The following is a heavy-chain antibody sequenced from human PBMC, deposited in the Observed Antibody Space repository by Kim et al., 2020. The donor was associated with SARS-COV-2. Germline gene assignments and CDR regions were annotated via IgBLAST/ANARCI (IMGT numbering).Heavy chain of an antibody. D-gene: IGHD3-10*01. V-gene: IGHV4-59*01. J-gene: IGHJ4*02. Sequence: SETLSLTCTVSGGSISGYYWSWIRQPPGKGLEWIGYIYYSGSAKYNPSLKSRVTMSVDTPKNQFSLKLSSVTAADTAVYYCAKYESHGSGSPKAFDHWGQGTLVTVSS. CDR3: AKYESHGSGSPKAFDH. CDR1: GGSISGYY. CDR2: IYYSGSA.